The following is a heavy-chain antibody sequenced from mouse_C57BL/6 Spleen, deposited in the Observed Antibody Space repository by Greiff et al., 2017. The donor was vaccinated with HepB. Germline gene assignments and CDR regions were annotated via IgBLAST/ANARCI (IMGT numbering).Heavy chain of an antibody. J-gene: IGHJ2*01. V-gene: IGHV1-53*01. Sequence: QVQLLQPGSELVKPGASVKLSCKASGYTFTSYWMYWVKQRPGQGLEWIGNINPSNGGTNYNEKFKGKVTLTVDKTSSTAYMQLSSLTSEDSAVYYGARGSYGNFDCWGQDTTLTDSS. CDR1: GYTFTSYW. CDR2: INPSNGGT. D-gene: IGHD1-1*02. CDR3: ARGSYGNFDC.